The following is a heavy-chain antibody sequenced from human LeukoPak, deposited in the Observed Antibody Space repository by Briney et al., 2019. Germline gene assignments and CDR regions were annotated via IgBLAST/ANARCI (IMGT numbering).Heavy chain of an antibody. V-gene: IGHV5-10-1*01. J-gene: IGHJ4*02. CDR1: GYSFTSYW. CDR2: IDPSDSYT. CDR3: ARLDTAMGRPSDY. Sequence: GESLQISCQGSGYSFTSYWISWVRQMPGKGLEWMGRIDPSDSYTNYSPSFQGHVTISADKSISTAYLQWSSLKASDTAMYNCARLDTAMGRPSDYWGQGTLVTVSS. D-gene: IGHD5-18*01.